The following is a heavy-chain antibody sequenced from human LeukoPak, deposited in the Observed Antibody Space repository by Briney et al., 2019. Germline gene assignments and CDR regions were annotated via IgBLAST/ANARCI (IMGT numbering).Heavy chain of an antibody. CDR1: GGSISSYY. CDR2: IYYSGST. Sequence: SETLSLTCTVSGGSISSYYWSWIRQPPGKGLEWIGYIYYSGSTNYNPSLKSRVTISVDTSKNQFSLKLSSVTAADTAVCYCARVNYYDSSGPHGFDPWGQGTLVTVSS. J-gene: IGHJ5*02. V-gene: IGHV4-59*01. CDR3: ARVNYYDSSGPHGFDP. D-gene: IGHD3-22*01.